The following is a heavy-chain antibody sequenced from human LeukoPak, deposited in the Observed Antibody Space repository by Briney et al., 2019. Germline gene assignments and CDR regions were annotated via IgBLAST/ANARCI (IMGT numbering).Heavy chain of an antibody. CDR1: GFTFSDRY. CDR2: TRNKANSYTT. V-gene: IGHV3-72*01. D-gene: IGHD2-2*01. J-gene: IGHJ3*02. Sequence: GGSLRLSCAASGFTFSDRYMDWVRQAPGKGLEWVGRTRNKANSYTTEYAASVKGRFTISRDDSKNSLYLQMNSLKTEDTAVYYCARDYADAFDIWGQGTMVTVSS. CDR3: ARDYADAFDI.